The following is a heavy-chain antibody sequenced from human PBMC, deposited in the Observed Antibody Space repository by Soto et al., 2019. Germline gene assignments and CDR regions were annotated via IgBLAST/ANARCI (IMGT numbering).Heavy chain of an antibody. J-gene: IGHJ3*02. CDR3: ARRYCSVGSCYDAFDI. Sequence: GASVTVSCKASVYTFTSYDINWVGQATAQGLEWMGWMNPNSGNTGYAQKFQARVTMTRNTSISTGYMELSSLRSEDTAVYYCARRYCSVGSCYDAFDIWGQGTMVTVSS. D-gene: IGHD2-15*01. CDR1: VYTFTSYD. V-gene: IGHV1-8*01. CDR2: MNPNSGNT.